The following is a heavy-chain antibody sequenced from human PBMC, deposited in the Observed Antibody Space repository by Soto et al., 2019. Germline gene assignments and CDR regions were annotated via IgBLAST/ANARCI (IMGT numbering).Heavy chain of an antibody. CDR2: IYYSGST. Sequence: SETLSLTCTVSGASISSSNHYWGWIRQPPGKGLEWIGTIYYSGSTYYDSSLESRVTISVDTSKNQFSLKLNSVTAADTAVYYCARSYSTNSKPNWFDPWGQGTLVTVSS. CDR1: GASISSSNHY. V-gene: IGHV4-39*01. J-gene: IGHJ5*02. D-gene: IGHD6-13*01. CDR3: ARSYSTNSKPNWFDP.